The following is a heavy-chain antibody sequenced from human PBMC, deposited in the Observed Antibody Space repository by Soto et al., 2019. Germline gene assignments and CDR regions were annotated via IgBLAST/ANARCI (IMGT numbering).Heavy chain of an antibody. J-gene: IGHJ4*02. D-gene: IGHD2-15*01. V-gene: IGHV3-23*01. CDR2: ISGSGGST. Sequence: EVQLLESGGGLVQPGGSLRLSCAASGFTFSSYAMSWVRQAPGKGLEWVSAISGSGGSTYYADSVKGRFTISRDNSKNTLYLQMNSLRAEDTAVYYCAKDGGGSGGSWAGGDYWGQGTLVTVSS. CDR3: AKDGGGSGGSWAGGDY. CDR1: GFTFSSYA.